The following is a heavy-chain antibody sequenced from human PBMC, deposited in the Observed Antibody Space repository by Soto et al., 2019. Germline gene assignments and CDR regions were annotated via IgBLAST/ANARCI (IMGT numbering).Heavy chain of an antibody. Sequence: QVQLQQWGAGLLKPSETLSLTCAVYGGSFSGYYWSWIRQPPGKGLEWIGEINHSGSTNYNPSLKSRVTISVDKSKNQFSLKLSSVTAADTAVYYCARKRWSPRTLWFDPWGQGTLVTVSS. CDR1: GGSFSGYY. CDR3: ARKRWSPRTLWFDP. D-gene: IGHD2-15*01. CDR2: INHSGST. V-gene: IGHV4-34*01. J-gene: IGHJ5*02.